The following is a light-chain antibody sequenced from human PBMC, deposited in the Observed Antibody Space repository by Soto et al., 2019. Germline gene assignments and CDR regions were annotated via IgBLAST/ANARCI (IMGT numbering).Light chain of an antibody. CDR1: QSVNSH. Sequence: EIVMTQSPATLSVSPGERATLSCRASQSVNSHLAWYQQKPGQAPRLLIYGASSRATGIPDRFSASGSGTDFTLTISSLQSEDFAVYYCQQYDSWPWTFGQGTKVDI. CDR2: GAS. J-gene: IGKJ1*01. CDR3: QQYDSWPWT. V-gene: IGKV3D-15*01.